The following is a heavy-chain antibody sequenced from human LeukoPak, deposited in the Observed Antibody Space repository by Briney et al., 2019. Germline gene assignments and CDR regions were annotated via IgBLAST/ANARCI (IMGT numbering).Heavy chain of an antibody. Sequence: SETLSLTCTVSGGSISSGSYYWSWIRQPAGKGLEWIGRIYTSGSTNYNPSLKSRVTISVDTSKNQFSLKLSSVTAADTAVYYCARDDPVAGRFDPWGQGTLVTVSS. D-gene: IGHD6-19*01. CDR2: IYTSGST. CDR1: GGSISSGSYY. V-gene: IGHV4-61*02. J-gene: IGHJ5*02. CDR3: ARDDPVAGRFDP.